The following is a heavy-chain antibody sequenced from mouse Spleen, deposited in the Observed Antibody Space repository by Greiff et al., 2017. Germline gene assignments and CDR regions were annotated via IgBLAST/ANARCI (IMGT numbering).Heavy chain of an antibody. V-gene: IGHV1-64*01. CDR2: IHPNSGST. CDR3: ARFDYDCYAMDY. D-gene: IGHD2-4*01. Sequence: QVQLQQPGAELVKPGASVKLSCKASGYTFTSYWMHWVKQRPGQGLEWIGMIHPNSGSTNYNEKFKSKATLTVDKSSSTAYMQLSNLTSEDSAVYYCARFDYDCYAMDYWGQGTSVTVSS. CDR1: GYTFTSYW. J-gene: IGHJ4*01.